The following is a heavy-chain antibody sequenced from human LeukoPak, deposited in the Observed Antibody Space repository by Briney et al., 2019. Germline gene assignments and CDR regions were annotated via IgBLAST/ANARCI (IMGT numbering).Heavy chain of an antibody. CDR1: GFTFNYYG. V-gene: IGHV3-33*01. CDR2: IWSDGSKK. D-gene: IGHD3-22*01. J-gene: IGHJ4*02. CDR3: ARDDDTSSHYSRFDY. Sequence: PGGSLRLSCAASGFTFNYYGMHWVSQAPGKGLEWVAVIWSDGSKKYYADSVKGRFTVSRDDSKSTLYLQMNSLRVEDTALYFCARDDDTSSHYSRFDYWGQGTLVTVSS.